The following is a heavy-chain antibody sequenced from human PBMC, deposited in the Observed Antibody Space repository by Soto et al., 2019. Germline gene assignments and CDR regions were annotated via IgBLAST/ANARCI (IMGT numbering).Heavy chain of an antibody. D-gene: IGHD1-20*01. CDR2: IIPIFGTA. V-gene: IGHV1-69*13. CDR1: GGTFSSYA. CDR3: ARDNSVRWFDP. J-gene: IGHJ5*02. Sequence: ASVKVSCKASGGTFSSYATSWVRQAPGQGLEWMGGIIPIFGTANYAQKFQGRVTITADESTSTAYMELNSLRAEDTAVYYCARDNSVRWFDPWGQGTLVTVSS.